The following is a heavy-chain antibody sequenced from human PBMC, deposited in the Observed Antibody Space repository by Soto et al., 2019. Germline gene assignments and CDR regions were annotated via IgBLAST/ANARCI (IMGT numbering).Heavy chain of an antibody. V-gene: IGHV4-4*07. CDR1: GGSISSYY. CDR3: ARDFSSMVRGPNWFDP. J-gene: IGHJ5*02. Sequence: ETLSLTCTVSGGSISSYYWSWIRQPTGKGLEWIGRIYTSGSTNYNPSLKSRVTMSVDTSKNQFSLKLSSVTAADTAVYYCARDFSSMVRGPNWFDPWGQGTLVTVSS. D-gene: IGHD3-10*01. CDR2: IYTSGST.